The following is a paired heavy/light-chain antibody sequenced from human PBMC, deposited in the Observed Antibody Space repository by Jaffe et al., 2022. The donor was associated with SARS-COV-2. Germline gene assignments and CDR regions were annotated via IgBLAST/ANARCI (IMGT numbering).Heavy chain of an antibody. CDR1: GFTFSNYD. V-gene: IGHV3-23*04. CDR3: SKRIVVSSKYVSFDC. Sequence: EEQVVESGGGLVQPGGSLRLSCAASGFTFSNYDMGWVRQAPGKGLEWVSGISASGAGTYYADSLKGRFTISRDNSKNTLYLQMNSLRVEDTAVYFCSKRIVVSSKYVSFDCWGQGVLVTVSS. J-gene: IGHJ4*02. D-gene: IGHD3-22*01. CDR2: ISASGAGT.
Light chain of an antibody. J-gene: IGLJ3*02. CDR1: SGSVSTSHS. Sequence: QTVVTQEPSFSVSPGGTVTLTCGLTSGSVSTSHSPSWYQQTPGQPPRTLIYTTDTRSSGVPDRFSGSILGNKAALTITGAQTDDESDYYCALYLGGGVSVFGGGTKLTVL. CDR3: ALYLGGGVSV. V-gene: IGLV8-61*01. CDR2: TTD.